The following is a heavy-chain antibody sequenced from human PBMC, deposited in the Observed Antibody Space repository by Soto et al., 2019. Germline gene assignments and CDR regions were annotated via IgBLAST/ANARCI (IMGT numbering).Heavy chain of an antibody. V-gene: IGHV3-23*01. CDR1: GFSFSTYA. D-gene: IGHD2-15*01. Sequence: EVQLLESGGGLVQPGGSLSLACATSGFSFSTYAMTWVRQAPGMGLEWVSTFKGNGGGTYYADSVKGRFTISRDNSKNTLYLQMDSLRAEDTATYYCAKDNSLHWFDPWGQGTLVTVSS. CDR2: FKGNGGGT. J-gene: IGHJ5*02. CDR3: AKDNSLHWFDP.